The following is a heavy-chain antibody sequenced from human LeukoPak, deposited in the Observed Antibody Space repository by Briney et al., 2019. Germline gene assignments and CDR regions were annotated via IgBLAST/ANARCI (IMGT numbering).Heavy chain of an antibody. J-gene: IGHJ4*02. CDR1: GFTFSSYS. V-gene: IGHV3-21*01. CDR2: ISGSGGST. CDR3: ARDSTTHFDY. Sequence: GGSLRLSCAASGFTFSSYSMNWVRQAPGKGLEWVSAISGSGGSTYYADSVKGRFTISRDNAKNSLYLQMNSLRAEDTAVYYCARDSTTHFDYWGQGTLVTVSS. D-gene: IGHD1-26*01.